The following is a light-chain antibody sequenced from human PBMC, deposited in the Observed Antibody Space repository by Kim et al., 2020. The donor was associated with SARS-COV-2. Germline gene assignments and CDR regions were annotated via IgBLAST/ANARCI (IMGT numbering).Light chain of an antibody. CDR1: QSVSSSY. V-gene: IGKV3-20*01. CDR2: GAS. CDR3: QQYGSSPPIT. J-gene: IGKJ4*01. Sequence: PRERATLSCRASQSVSSSYLAWYQQKPGQAPRLLIYGASSRATGIPDRFSGSGSGTDFTLTISRLEPEDFAVYYCQQYGSSPPITFGGGTKVDIK.